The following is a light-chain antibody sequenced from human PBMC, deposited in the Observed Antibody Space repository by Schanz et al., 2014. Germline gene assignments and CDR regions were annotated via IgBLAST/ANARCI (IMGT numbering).Light chain of an antibody. V-gene: IGKV3-11*01. J-gene: IGKJ1*01. CDR3: QQYGSSPWT. CDR2: DAS. Sequence: EIVLTQSPATLSLSPGERAILSCRASQSVGTSLAWFQQKAGQTPRLLIHDASNRATGIPARFGGSGSGTDFTLAISSLEPEDFAVYYCQQYGSSPWTFGQGTKVEIK. CDR1: QSVGTS.